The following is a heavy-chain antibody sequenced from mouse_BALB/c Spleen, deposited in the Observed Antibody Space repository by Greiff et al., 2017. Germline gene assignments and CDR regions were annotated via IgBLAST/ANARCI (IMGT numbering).Heavy chain of an antibody. V-gene: IGHV5-6-4*01. Sequence: EVQLVESGGGLVKPGGSLKLSCAASGFTFSSYTMSWVRQTPEKRLEWVATISSGGSYTYYPDSVKGRFTISRDNAKNTLYLQMSSLKSEDTAMYYCARAGGYDADYYAMDYWGQGTSVTVSS. CDR1: GFTFSSYT. J-gene: IGHJ4*01. D-gene: IGHD2-14*01. CDR2: ISSGGSYT. CDR3: ARAGGYDADYYAMDY.